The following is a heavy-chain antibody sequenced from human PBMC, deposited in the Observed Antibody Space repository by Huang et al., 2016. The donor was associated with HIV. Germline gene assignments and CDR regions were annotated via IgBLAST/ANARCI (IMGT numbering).Heavy chain of an antibody. CDR1: GGSFSGYY. CDR2: INHSGST. CDR3: ARERMMSWLDDHDAFDI. D-gene: IGHD1-1*01. V-gene: IGHV4-34*01. J-gene: IGHJ3*02. Sequence: QVQLQQWGAGLLKPSETLSLTCAVYGGSFSGYYWSWIRQSPGKGLEWSEEINHSGSTNYNPSLKSRLTISVDTSKNQFSLKLSSVTAADTAVYYCARERMMSWLDDHDAFDIWGQGTMVTVSS.